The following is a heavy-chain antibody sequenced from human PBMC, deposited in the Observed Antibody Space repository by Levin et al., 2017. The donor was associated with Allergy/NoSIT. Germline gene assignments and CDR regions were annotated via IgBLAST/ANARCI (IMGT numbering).Heavy chain of an antibody. CDR3: ARDPYGGSDY. Sequence: GESLKISCVASGFTFSNFWMSWVRQAPGIGLEWVANIKQDGSEKYYVDSVKGRFTISRDNTKNSLYLQMDSLRAEDTALYYCARDPYGGSDYWGQGTLVTVSS. J-gene: IGHJ4*02. V-gene: IGHV3-7*04. D-gene: IGHD4/OR15-4a*01. CDR2: IKQDGSEK. CDR1: GFTFSNFW.